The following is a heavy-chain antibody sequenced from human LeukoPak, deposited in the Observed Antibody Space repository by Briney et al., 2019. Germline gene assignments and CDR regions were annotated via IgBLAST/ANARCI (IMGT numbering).Heavy chain of an antibody. CDR2: IYHSGST. CDR1: GGSISSSNW. CDR3: ASITMVRGVIITRYYYYYMDV. J-gene: IGHJ6*03. Sequence: PSETLSLTCTVSGGSISSSNWWSWVRQPPGKGLEWIGEIYHSGSTYYNPSLKSRVTISVDTSKNQFSLKLSSVTAADTAVYYCASITMVRGVIITRYYYYYMDVWGKGTTVTISS. V-gene: IGHV4-4*02. D-gene: IGHD3-10*01.